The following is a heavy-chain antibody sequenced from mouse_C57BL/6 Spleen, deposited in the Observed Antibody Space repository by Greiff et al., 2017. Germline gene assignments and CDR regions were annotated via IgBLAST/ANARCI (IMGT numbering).Heavy chain of an antibody. D-gene: IGHD1-1*01. CDR3: ARGGSSYLYFDY. Sequence: QVQLKESGAELVRPGASVKLSCKASGYTFTDYYINWVKQRPGQGLEWIARIYPGSGNTYYNEKFKGKVTLTAEKSSSTAYMLLSSLTSEDSAVYFCARGGSSYLYFDYWGQGTTLTVSS. J-gene: IGHJ2*01. V-gene: IGHV1-76*01. CDR2: IYPGSGNT. CDR1: GYTFTDYY.